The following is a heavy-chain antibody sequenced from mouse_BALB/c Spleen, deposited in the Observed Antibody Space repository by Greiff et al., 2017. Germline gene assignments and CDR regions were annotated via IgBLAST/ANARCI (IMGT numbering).Heavy chain of an antibody. Sequence: QVQLKESGAELVRPGTSVKVSCKASGYAFTNYLIEWVKQRPGQGLEWIGVINPGSGGTNYNEKFKGKATLTADKSSSTAYMQLSSLTSDDSAVYFCARDGYAPFAYWGQGTLVTVSA. V-gene: IGHV1-54*01. D-gene: IGHD2-2*01. CDR1: GYAFTNYL. J-gene: IGHJ3*01. CDR2: INPGSGGT. CDR3: ARDGYAPFAY.